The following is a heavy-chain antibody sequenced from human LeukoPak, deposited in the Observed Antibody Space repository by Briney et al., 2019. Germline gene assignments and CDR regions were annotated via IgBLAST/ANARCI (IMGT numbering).Heavy chain of an antibody. CDR2: TSTSSSYI. J-gene: IGHJ4*02. Sequence: PGGSLRLSCAASGFTFNRYNMNWVRRAPGKGLEWVSSTSTSSSYIYYADSVRGRFTISRDNAKNSLYLQMNSLRAEDTAVYYCARDSDHVRDYWGQGTLVTVSS. V-gene: IGHV3-21*01. CDR1: GFTFNRYN. CDR3: ARDSDHVRDY. D-gene: IGHD3-10*01.